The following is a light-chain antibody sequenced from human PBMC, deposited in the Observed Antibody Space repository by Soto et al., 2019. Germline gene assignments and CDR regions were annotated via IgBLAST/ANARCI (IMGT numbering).Light chain of an antibody. CDR1: RSNIGTRSD. CDR2: GNS. V-gene: IGLV1-40*01. CDR3: QSYDNSLRAYV. Sequence: QSVLTQPPSVSGAPGQRVTISSTGSRSNIGTRSDVHWYQQFPGTAPRLLIYGNSHRPSGVPDRFSGSKSGTSASLVITGLQAEDEADYYCQSYDNSLRAYVFGTGTKLTVL. J-gene: IGLJ1*01.